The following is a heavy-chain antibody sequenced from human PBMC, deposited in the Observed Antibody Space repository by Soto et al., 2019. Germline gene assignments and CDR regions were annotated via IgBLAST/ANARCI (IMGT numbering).Heavy chain of an antibody. CDR3: AKRASGSYFDY. V-gene: IGHV3-23*01. CDR2: IRGSGGST. D-gene: IGHD3-10*01. Sequence: EVQLLESGGGLVQPGGSLRLSCAASGFTFSNYAMNWVRQAPGKGLEWISVIRGSGGSTYYADSVKGRFTISRDNSKNTLYLQMNSLRAEDTAVYYCAKRASGSYFDYWSQGTLVTVSS. CDR1: GFTFSNYA. J-gene: IGHJ4*02.